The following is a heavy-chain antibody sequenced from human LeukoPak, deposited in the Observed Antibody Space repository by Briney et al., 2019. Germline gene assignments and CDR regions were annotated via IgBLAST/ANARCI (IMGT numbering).Heavy chain of an antibody. CDR2: ISSSGSTI. CDR3: ARDPKHYHYYYYMDV. CDR1: GFTFSDYY. Sequence: GGSLRLSCAASGFTFSDYYMSWIRQAPGKGLEWVSYISSSGSTIYYADSVKGRFTISRDNAKNSLYLQMNSLRAEDTAVYYCARDPKHYHYYYYMDVWGKGTTLTVSS. V-gene: IGHV3-11*04. J-gene: IGHJ6*03.